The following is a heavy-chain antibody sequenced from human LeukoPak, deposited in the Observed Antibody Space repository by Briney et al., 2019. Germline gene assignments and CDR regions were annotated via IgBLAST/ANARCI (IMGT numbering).Heavy chain of an antibody. Sequence: PGESLRLSCATSGFTFDSHWMTWVRQAPGKGLQWVASIRQDGNVKYYVDSVQGRFTISRDNATNSLYLQMNSLRAEDTAVYYCARWSHDSSGYYWISSWGQGTLVTVSS. CDR3: ARWSHDSSGYYWISS. V-gene: IGHV3-7*01. CDR1: GFTFDSHW. D-gene: IGHD3-22*01. CDR2: IRQDGNVK. J-gene: IGHJ5*02.